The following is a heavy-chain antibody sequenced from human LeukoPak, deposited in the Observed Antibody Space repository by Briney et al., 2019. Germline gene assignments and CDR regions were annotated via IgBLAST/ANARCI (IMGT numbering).Heavy chain of an antibody. CDR3: ARLDMITLGQVGY. Sequence: SETLSLTCTVSGGSISSGGYYWSWIRQHPGKGLEWIGYIYYSGSTYYNPSLKSRVTISVDTSKNQFSLKLSSVTAADTAVYYCARLDMITLGQVGYWGQGTLVTVSS. CDR2: IYYSGST. V-gene: IGHV4-31*03. D-gene: IGHD3-16*01. J-gene: IGHJ4*02. CDR1: GGSISSGGYY.